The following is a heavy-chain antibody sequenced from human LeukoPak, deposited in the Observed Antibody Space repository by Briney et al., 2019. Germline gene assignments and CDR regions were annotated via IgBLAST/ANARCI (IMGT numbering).Heavy chain of an antibody. V-gene: IGHV4-31*03. CDR3: ARSVGATNFDY. Sequence: SETLSLTCTVSGGSISSGGYYWSWIRQHPGKGLEWIGYIYYSGSTYYNPSLKSRVTISVDTSKNQFSLKLSSVTAADTAAYYCARSVGATNFDYWGQGTLVTVSS. CDR2: IYYSGST. D-gene: IGHD1-26*01. CDR1: GGSISSGGYY. J-gene: IGHJ4*02.